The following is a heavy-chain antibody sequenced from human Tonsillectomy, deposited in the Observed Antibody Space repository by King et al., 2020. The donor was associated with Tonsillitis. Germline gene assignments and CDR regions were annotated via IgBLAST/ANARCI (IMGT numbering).Heavy chain of an antibody. V-gene: IGHV4-4*07. D-gene: IGHD1-26*01. J-gene: IGHJ4*02. CDR3: ARVAEYSGSSFDY. CDR2: IYTSGRT. CDR1: GGSIRSYY. Sequence: LQLQESGPGLVKPSETLSLTCTVSGGSIRSYYWSWIRQPAGKGLEWIVRIYTSGRTNYNPSLKSRVTMSVDTSKNQFSLKLSSVTAADTAVYYCARVAEYSGSSFDYWGQGTLVTVSS.